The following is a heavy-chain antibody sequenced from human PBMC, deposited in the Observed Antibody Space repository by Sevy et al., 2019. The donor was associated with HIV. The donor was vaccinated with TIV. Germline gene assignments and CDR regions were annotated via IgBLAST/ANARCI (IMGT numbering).Heavy chain of an antibody. Sequence: GGSLRLSCTASGFTFTTYTMNWVRQAPGKGLEWVAYISSSSSSIFYADSVKGRFPISRDNAKNSLYLQMNDLRAEDTAVYYCARDEQTYGDYDYFDYWGQGTLVTVSS. D-gene: IGHD4-17*01. V-gene: IGHV3-48*01. CDR2: ISSSSSSI. CDR3: ARDEQTYGDYDYFDY. CDR1: GFTFTTYT. J-gene: IGHJ4*02.